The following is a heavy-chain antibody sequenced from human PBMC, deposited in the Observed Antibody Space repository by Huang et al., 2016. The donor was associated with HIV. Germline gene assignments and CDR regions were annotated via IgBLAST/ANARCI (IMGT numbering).Heavy chain of an antibody. J-gene: IGHJ4*02. Sequence: HVQLVQSGADVKKPGASVKVSCKASGYTFDSYGINGVRQAPGQGLGWMGGTGPKSGKTNHAQKLQGRVTMTTDTTTSTAYMELRILTSDDTAVYYCARDATGYGTGWSTEFDYWGQGTLVTVSS. V-gene: IGHV1-18*04. CDR1: GYTFDSYG. D-gene: IGHD6-19*01. CDR2: TGPKSGKT. CDR3: ARDATGYGTGWSTEFDY.